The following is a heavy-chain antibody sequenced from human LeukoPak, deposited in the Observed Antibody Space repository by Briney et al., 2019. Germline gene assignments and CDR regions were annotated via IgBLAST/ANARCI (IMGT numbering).Heavy chain of an antibody. CDR3: ARDRINYYDSSGYYPHY. D-gene: IGHD3-22*01. CDR1: GFTFSSYE. CDR2: ISSSGSTI. J-gene: IGHJ4*02. V-gene: IGHV3-48*03. Sequence: GGSLRLSCAASGFTFSSYEMNWVRQAPGKGLEWVSYISSSGSTIYYADSVKGRFTISRDNSKNTLYLQMNSLRAEDTAVYYCARDRINYYDSSGYYPHYWGQGTLVTVSS.